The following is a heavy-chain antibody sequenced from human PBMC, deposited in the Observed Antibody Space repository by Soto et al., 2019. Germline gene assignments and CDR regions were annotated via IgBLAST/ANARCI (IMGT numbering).Heavy chain of an antibody. CDR1: RYIFTNYG. J-gene: IGHJ6*02. Sequence: QVQLVQSGVEVREPGASVKVSCKAVRYIFTNYGVSWVRQAPGQGLEWMGGVTTYNRNTEYAQKFQGRVTMTTDASTSTAYMELGSLRSDDTAIYYCARALTGYGMDVWGQGTTVTVSS. CDR2: VTTYNRNT. V-gene: IGHV1-18*01. CDR3: ARALTGYGMDV.